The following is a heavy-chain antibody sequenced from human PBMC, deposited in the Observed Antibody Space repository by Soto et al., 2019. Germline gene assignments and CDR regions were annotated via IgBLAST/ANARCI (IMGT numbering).Heavy chain of an antibody. CDR1: GGSISSGDYY. CDR2: IYYSGST. V-gene: IGHV4-30-4*01. J-gene: IGHJ4*02. CDR3: ARAQGSGFLVS. D-gene: IGHD3-10*01. Sequence: QVQLQESGPGLVKPSQTLSLTCTVSGGSISSGDYYWSWIRQPPGKGLEWIGYIYYSGSTYYNPSLKXGXTXSXXTSKNQFSLKLSSVTAADTAVYYCARAQGSGFLVSWGQGTLVTVSS.